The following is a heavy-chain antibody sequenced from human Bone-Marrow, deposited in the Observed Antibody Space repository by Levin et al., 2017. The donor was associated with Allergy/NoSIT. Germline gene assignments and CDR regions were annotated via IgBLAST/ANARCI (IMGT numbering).Heavy chain of an antibody. CDR1: GFSFSTIGVG. V-gene: IGHV2-5*02. J-gene: IGHJ4*02. Sequence: SGPTLVKPTQTLTLTCTFSGFSFSTIGVGVGWIRQPPGKALEWLAHIYWDGDVRYRTSLKSRLTVSKDTSKNQVVLSLTNADPVDTATYYCAVYNYYDSGTYYHYFDHWGPGTLVTVSS. CDR3: AVYNYYDSGTYYHYFDH. CDR2: IYWDGDV. D-gene: IGHD3-10*01.